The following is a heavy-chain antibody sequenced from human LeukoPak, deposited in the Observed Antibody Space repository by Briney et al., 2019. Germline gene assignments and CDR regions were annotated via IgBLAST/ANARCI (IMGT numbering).Heavy chain of an antibody. Sequence: GGSLRLSCAASGFTFSSYSMNWVRQAPGKGLEWVSSISSSSSYIYYADSVKGRFTISRDNAKNSLYLQMNSLRAEDTAVYYCARGAVVSYCSSTSCRAYYFDYWGQGTLVTVSS. D-gene: IGHD2-2*01. CDR2: ISSSSSYI. CDR3: ARGAVVSYCSSTSCRAYYFDY. J-gene: IGHJ4*02. V-gene: IGHV3-21*01. CDR1: GFTFSSYS.